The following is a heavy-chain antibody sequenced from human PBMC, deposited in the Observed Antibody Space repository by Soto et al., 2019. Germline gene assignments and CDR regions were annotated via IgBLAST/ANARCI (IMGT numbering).Heavy chain of an antibody. D-gene: IGHD3-10*01. Sequence: VGSLRLSCAASGFTFSSYGMHWVRQAPGKGLEWVAVISYDGSNKYYADSVKGRFTISRDNSKNTLYLQMNSLRAEDTAVYYCAKDLLPSAGVSSFDPWGQGTLVTVSS. J-gene: IGHJ5*02. CDR3: AKDLLPSAGVSSFDP. CDR2: ISYDGSNK. CDR1: GFTFSSYG. V-gene: IGHV3-30*18.